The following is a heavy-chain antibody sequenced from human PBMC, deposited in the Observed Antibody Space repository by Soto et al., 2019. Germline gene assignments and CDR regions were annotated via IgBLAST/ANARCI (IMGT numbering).Heavy chain of an antibody. D-gene: IGHD3-10*01. CDR1: GFTFSSYA. V-gene: IGHV3-30-3*01. Sequence: QVQLVESGGGVVQPGRSLRLSCAASGFTFSSYAMHWVRQAPGKGLEWVAVISYDGSNKYYADSVKGRFTISRDNSKNTLYLQMNSLRAEDTAVYYCARAKVRTYYYGSGSYSNDYWGQGTLVTVSS. CDR2: ISYDGSNK. J-gene: IGHJ4*02. CDR3: ARAKVRTYYYGSGSYSNDY.